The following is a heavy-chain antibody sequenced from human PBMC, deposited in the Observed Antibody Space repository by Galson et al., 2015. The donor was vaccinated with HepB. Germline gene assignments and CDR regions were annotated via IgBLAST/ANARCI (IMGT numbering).Heavy chain of an antibody. CDR3: AKDTTPPTVTTPWGYGMDV. CDR2: ISGSGGST. D-gene: IGHD4-17*01. J-gene: IGHJ6*02. CDR1: GFTFSTYA. V-gene: IGHV3-23*01. Sequence: SLRLSCATSGFTFSTYAMSWVRQAPGKGLEWVSGISGSGGSTYYADSVKGRFTISRDNSKNTLYLQMNCLRAEDTALYYCAKDTTPPTVTTPWGYGMDVWGQGTTVTVSS.